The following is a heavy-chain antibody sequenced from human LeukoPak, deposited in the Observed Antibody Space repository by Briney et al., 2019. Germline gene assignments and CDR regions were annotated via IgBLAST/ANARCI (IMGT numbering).Heavy chain of an antibody. CDR3: ARVVPDDGDHFDY. Sequence: GGSLRLSCAASGFTFSSYGMHWVRQAPGKGLEWVAFIRYDGSNKYYADSVKGRFTISRDNSKNTLYLQMNSLRAEDTAVYYCARVVPDDGDHFDYWGQGTLVTVSS. CDR1: GFTFSSYG. D-gene: IGHD4-17*01. V-gene: IGHV3-30*02. J-gene: IGHJ4*02. CDR2: IRYDGSNK.